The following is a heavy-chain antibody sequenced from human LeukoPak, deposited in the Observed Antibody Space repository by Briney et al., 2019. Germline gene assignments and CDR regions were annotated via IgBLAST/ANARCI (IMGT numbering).Heavy chain of an antibody. V-gene: IGHV1-18*04. D-gene: IGHD6-13*01. CDR3: ARDYNAEYSSSWYVWLYYMDV. CDR1: GYTFTSYY. CDR2: ISAYNGNT. J-gene: IGHJ6*03. Sequence: ASVKVSCKASGYTFTSYYMHWVRQAPGQGLEWMGWISAYNGNTNYAQKLQGRVTMTTDTSTSTAYMELRSLRSDDTAVYYCARDYNAEYSSSWYVWLYYMDVWGKGTTVTVSS.